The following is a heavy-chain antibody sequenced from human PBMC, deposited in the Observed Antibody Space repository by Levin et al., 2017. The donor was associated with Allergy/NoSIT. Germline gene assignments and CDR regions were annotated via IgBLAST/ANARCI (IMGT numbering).Heavy chain of an antibody. J-gene: IGHJ4*02. CDR1: GGSISSGGYS. Sequence: PSETLSLTCAVSGGSISSGGYSWSWIRQPPGKGLEWIGYIYHSGSTYYNPSLKSRVTISVDRSKNQFSLNLSSVTAADTAVYYCARTLNAAERGYFDYWGQGTLVTVSS. V-gene: IGHV4-30-2*01. CDR2: IYHSGST. D-gene: IGHD1-1*01. CDR3: ARTLNAAERGYFDY.